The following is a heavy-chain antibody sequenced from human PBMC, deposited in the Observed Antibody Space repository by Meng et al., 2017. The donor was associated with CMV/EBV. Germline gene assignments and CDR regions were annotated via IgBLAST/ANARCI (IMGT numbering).Heavy chain of an antibody. J-gene: IGHJ3*02. CDR3: ARDPAVDTAMVNDDAFDI. Sequence: SVKVSCKASGYTFTSYYMHWVRQAPGQGLEWMGRIIPILGIANYAQKFQGRVTITADKSTSTAYMELSSLRSEDTAVYYCARDPAVDTAMVNDDAFDIWGQGTMVTVSS. V-gene: IGHV1-69*04. D-gene: IGHD5-18*01. CDR2: IIPILGIA. CDR1: GYTFTSYY.